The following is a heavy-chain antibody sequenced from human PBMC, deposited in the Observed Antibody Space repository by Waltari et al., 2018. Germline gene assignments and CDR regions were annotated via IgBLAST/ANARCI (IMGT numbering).Heavy chain of an antibody. V-gene: IGHV4-38-2*02. CDR2: IYHSGST. J-gene: IGHJ3*02. CDR1: GYSISSGYY. CDR3: ARDRGGSGWYGFAFDI. D-gene: IGHD6-19*01. Sequence: QVQLQESGPGLVKPSETLSLTCAVSGYSISSGYYWGWIRQPPGKGLEWIGSIYHSGSTYYNPSLKSRVTISVDTSKNQFSLKLSSVTAADTAVYYCARDRGGSGWYGFAFDIWGQGTMVTVSS.